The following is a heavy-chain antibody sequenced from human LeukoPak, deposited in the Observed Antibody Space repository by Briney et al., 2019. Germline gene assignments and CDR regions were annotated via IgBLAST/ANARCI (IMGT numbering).Heavy chain of an antibody. V-gene: IGHV1-24*01. D-gene: IGHD5-18*01. CDR2: FDPEDGET. J-gene: IGHJ4*02. Sequence: EASVKVSCKVSGYTLTELSMHWVRQAPGKGLEWMGGFDPEDGETIYAQKFQGRVTMNEDTSTDTAYMELSSLRSEDTAVYYCATALLLDTAMVDFDYWGQGTLVTVSS. CDR3: ATALLLDTAMVDFDY. CDR1: GYTLTELS.